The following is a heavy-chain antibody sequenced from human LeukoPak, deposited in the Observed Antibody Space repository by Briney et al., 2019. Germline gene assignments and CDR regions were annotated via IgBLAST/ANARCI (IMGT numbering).Heavy chain of an antibody. CDR3: ARGPGYSSREYAFEI. Sequence: PGGSLEPSFAPSGFTVSSNYRSWVRQAPGKGLEWVSVIYSGGSTYYADSVKGRFTISRDNSKNTLYLRMNSLRAEDTAVYYCARGPGYSSREYAFEIWGQGQAITVSS. V-gene: IGHV3-53*01. D-gene: IGHD6-13*01. CDR2: IYSGGST. J-gene: IGHJ3*02. CDR1: GFTVSSNY.